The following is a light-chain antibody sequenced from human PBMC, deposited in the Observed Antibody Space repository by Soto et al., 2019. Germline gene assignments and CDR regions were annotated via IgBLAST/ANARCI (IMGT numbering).Light chain of an antibody. Sequence: EIMLTQSPGPLSLSPGDRATLSCRPSHSVSSSYLALYHQKPGQAPRLLLYGSSSRATGIPDRFSGSGSGTDFTLTISRLEPEDFVLYYCQHYGRSPMSIFGQGTKVDIK. V-gene: IGKV3-20*01. J-gene: IGKJ2*01. CDR1: HSVSSSY. CDR3: QHYGRSPMSI. CDR2: GSS.